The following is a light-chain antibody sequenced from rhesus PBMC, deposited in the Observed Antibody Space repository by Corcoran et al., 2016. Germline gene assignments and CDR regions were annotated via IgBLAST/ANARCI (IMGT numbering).Light chain of an antibody. CDR1: QGITND. J-gene: IGKJ2*01. V-gene: IGKV1-25*01. CDR2: EAS. CDR3: QHYYSTPYS. Sequence: DIQMTQSPSSLSASVGDRVTITCRASQGITNDLACYQQKPGETPKLLIYEASSLQSGIPSRFSGSGSGTDYTLTISSLQSEDFATDYCQHYYSTPYSFGQGTKVEIK.